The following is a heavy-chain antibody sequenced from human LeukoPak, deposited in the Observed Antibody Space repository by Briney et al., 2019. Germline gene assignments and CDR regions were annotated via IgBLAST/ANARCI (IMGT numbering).Heavy chain of an antibody. V-gene: IGHV3-48*03. J-gene: IGHJ4*02. CDR3: ASRLRFLEWSPFDY. Sequence: GGSLRLSCAASGFTFSSYEMNWVRQAPGKGLEWVSYISSSGSTIYYADSVKGRFTISRDNAKNSLYLQMNSLRAEDTAVYYCASRLRFLEWSPFDYWGQGTLVTVSS. D-gene: IGHD3-3*01. CDR2: ISSSGSTI. CDR1: GFTFSSYE.